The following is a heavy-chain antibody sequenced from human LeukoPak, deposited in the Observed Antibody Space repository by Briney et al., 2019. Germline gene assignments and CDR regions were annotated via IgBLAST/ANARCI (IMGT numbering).Heavy chain of an antibody. CDR2: IYYSEST. J-gene: IGHJ4*02. V-gene: IGHV4-59*01. CDR1: GGSISNYN. Sequence: SETLSLTCTVSGGSISNYNWNWIRQPPGKGLEWIGYIYYSESTNYNPSLKSRVTISVDTSKNQFSLRLSSVTAADTAVYYCATEGRGSFDYWGQGTLVTVSS. CDR3: ATEGRGSFDY. D-gene: IGHD5-12*01.